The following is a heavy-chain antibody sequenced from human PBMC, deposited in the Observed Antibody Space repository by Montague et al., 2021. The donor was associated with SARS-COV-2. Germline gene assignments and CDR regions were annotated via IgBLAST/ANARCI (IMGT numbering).Heavy chain of an antibody. D-gene: IGHD2-21*01. V-gene: IGHV4-34*01. CDR3: ARGSRVVGITPGFRY. CDR2: IDHSGNT. J-gene: IGHJ4*02. CDR1: RGSFHIFS. Sequence: SETLSLTCAVYRGSFHIFSWGWIRQSPGKGLEWIGEIDHSGNTNYNPSLKSWVTISVDTSKNQFSLNLTSVTAADTAMYYCARGSRVVGITPGFRYWGQGTQVAVSS.